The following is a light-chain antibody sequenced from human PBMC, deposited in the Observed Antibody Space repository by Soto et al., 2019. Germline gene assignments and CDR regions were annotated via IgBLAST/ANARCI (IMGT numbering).Light chain of an antibody. Sequence: DIQMTQSPSSLSASVGDRVTILCRASQSISNYLNWYQQKPGKAPKLLIYAASSLQSGVPPRFSGSGSGTEFTLTISSLQPEDFATYYCQQSDTTPWTYGQGTKVDIK. CDR3: QQSDTTPWT. CDR1: QSISNY. V-gene: IGKV1-39*01. CDR2: AAS. J-gene: IGKJ1*01.